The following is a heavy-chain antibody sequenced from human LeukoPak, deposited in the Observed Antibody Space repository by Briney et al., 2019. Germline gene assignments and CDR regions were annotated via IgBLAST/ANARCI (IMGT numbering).Heavy chain of an antibody. CDR2: ISGGGGTT. CDR3: AKDRLTLYAFDI. CDR1: GFTFSRYG. J-gene: IGHJ3*02. V-gene: IGHV3-23*01. Sequence: PGGSLRLSCAASGFTFSRYGMSWVRQAPGKGLEWVSGISGGGGTTYYADSVKGRFTISTDNSKNTLYLQMNSLRAEDTAVYYCAKDRLTLYAFDIWGQGTMVTVSS.